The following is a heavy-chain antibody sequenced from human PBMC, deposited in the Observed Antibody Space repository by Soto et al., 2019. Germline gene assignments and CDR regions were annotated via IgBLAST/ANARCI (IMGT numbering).Heavy chain of an antibody. CDR1: GYTFTSYD. D-gene: IGHD6-13*01. V-gene: IGHV1-8*01. CDR2: MNPNSGNT. Sequence: QVQLVQSGAEVKKPGAYVKVSCKASGYTFTSYDINWVRQATVQGLEWMGWMNPNSGNTGYAQKFQVRVTLTRNTAISTDYMELSSVRSEDTAVYYFARGFLVAGTVWGEGTLVTVSS. J-gene: IGHJ4*02. CDR3: ARGFLVAGTV.